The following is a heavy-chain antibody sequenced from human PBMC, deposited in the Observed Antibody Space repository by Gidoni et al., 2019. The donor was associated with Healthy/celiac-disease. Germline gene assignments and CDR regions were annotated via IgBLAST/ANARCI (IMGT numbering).Heavy chain of an antibody. CDR3: ARGGTLYYDILTGYYPFDY. D-gene: IGHD3-9*01. V-gene: IGHV4-34*01. CDR1: GGSFSGYY. J-gene: IGHJ4*02. CDR2: INHSGST. Sequence: QVQLQQWGAGLLKPSETLSLTCAVYGGSFSGYYWSWIRQPPGKGLEWIGEINHSGSTNYNPSLKSRVTISVDTSKNQFSLKLSSVTAADTAVYYCARGGTLYYDILTGYYPFDYWGQGTLVTVSS.